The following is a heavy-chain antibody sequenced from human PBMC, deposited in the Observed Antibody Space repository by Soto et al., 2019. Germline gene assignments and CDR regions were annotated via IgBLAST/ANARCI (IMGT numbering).Heavy chain of an antibody. J-gene: IGHJ4*02. Sequence: ASVKVSCKASGYTFTSYAMHWVRQAPGQRLEWMGWTNPNSGGTNYAQKFQGWVTMTRDTSISTAYMELSRLRSDDTAVYYCARSGYSYGALDYWGQGTLVTVSP. D-gene: IGHD5-18*01. V-gene: IGHV1-2*04. CDR3: ARSGYSYGALDY. CDR1: GYTFTSYA. CDR2: TNPNSGGT.